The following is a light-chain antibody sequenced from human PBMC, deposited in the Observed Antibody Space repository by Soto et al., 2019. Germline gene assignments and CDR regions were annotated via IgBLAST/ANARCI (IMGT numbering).Light chain of an antibody. Sequence: EVVLTQSPGTLSLSPGERDTLSCRASQSVSFRYLAWYQQRPGQAPRLLIYDASTRSNGIPDRFSGSGSGTAFTLTISRLEPEDVEMYSCQQSGSLPITLGHGTRLDIK. CDR2: DAS. V-gene: IGKV3-20*01. CDR3: QQSGSLPIT. J-gene: IGKJ5*01. CDR1: QSVSFRY.